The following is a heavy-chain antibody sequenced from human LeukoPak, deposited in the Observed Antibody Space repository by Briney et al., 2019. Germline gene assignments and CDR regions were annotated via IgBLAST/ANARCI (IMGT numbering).Heavy chain of an antibody. J-gene: IGHJ4*02. CDR2: IYYSGST. CDR1: GGSISSYY. CDR3: ARLASGYSSGPDY. Sequence: SETLSLTCTVSGGSISSYYWSWIRQPPGKGLEWIGYIYYSGSTNYNPSLKSRVTILVDTSKNQFSLKLSSVTAADTAVYYCARLASGYSSGPDYWGQGTLVTASS. D-gene: IGHD6-19*01. V-gene: IGHV4-59*08.